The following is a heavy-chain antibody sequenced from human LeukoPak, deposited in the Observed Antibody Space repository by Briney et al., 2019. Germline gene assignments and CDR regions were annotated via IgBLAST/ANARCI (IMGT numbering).Heavy chain of an antibody. Sequence: GRSLRLSCAASGFTFSSYGMHWVRQAPGKGLEWVAVISYDGSNKYYADSVKGRFTISRDNSKNTLYLQMNSLRAEDTAVYYCAKVLNSGQWLEGGLDYWGQGTLVTVSS. V-gene: IGHV3-30*18. D-gene: IGHD6-19*01. CDR1: GFTFSSYG. J-gene: IGHJ4*02. CDR3: AKVLNSGQWLEGGLDY. CDR2: ISYDGSNK.